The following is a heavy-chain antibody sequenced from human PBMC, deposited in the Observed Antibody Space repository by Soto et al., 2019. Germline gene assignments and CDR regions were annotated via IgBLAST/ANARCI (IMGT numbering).Heavy chain of an antibody. CDR3: GRVRGGGSRLFDY. J-gene: IGHJ4*02. Sequence: QVQLVESGGGVVQPGRSLRLSCAASGFTFSSYGMHWVRQAPGKGLEWVAVIWYDGSNKYYADSVKGRFTISRDNSKNTLYLQMNSLRAEDTAVYYCGRVRGGGSRLFDYWGQGTLVTVSS. D-gene: IGHD5-12*01. CDR1: GFTFSSYG. CDR2: IWYDGSNK. V-gene: IGHV3-33*01.